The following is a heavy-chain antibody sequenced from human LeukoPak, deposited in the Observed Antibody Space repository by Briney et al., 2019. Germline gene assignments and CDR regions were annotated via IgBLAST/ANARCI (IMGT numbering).Heavy chain of an antibody. CDR3: ARTDYDFWSGYTVTFDI. Sequence: SETLSLTCTVSGGSISSYYWSWIRQPPGKGLEWIGYIYYSGSTNYNPSLKSRVTISVDTSKNQFSLKLSSVTAADTAVYYCARTDYDFWSGYTVTFDIWGQGTMVTVSS. CDR2: IYYSGST. J-gene: IGHJ3*02. CDR1: GGSISSYY. D-gene: IGHD3-3*01. V-gene: IGHV4-59*01.